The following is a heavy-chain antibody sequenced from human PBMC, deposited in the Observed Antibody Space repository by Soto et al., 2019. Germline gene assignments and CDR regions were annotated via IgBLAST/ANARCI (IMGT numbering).Heavy chain of an antibody. CDR2: IYNSATT. CDR1: GGSVNSPNYY. Sequence: SETLSLTCTVSGGSVNSPNYYWGWIRQPPGKGLEWIGSIYNSATTYYNPSLKTRVTISADTSRNQFSLNLRSVTAADTAVYYCAKDSGYDYVPSFDYWGQGTLVTVSS. D-gene: IGHD5-12*01. J-gene: IGHJ4*02. CDR3: AKDSGYDYVPSFDY. V-gene: IGHV4-39*02.